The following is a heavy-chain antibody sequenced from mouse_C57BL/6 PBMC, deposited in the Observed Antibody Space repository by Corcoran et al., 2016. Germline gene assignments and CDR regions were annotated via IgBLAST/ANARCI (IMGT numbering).Heavy chain of an antibody. CDR3: AREAAYYYGSSHWYFDV. D-gene: IGHD1-1*01. Sequence: DVQLQESGPGLVKPSQSLSLTCSVTGYSITSGYYWTWIRQFPGNKLEWMGYISYDGSNNYNPSLKNRISITRDTSKNQFFLKLNSVTTEDTATYYCAREAAYYYGSSHWYFDVWGTGTTFTVSS. V-gene: IGHV3-6*01. J-gene: IGHJ1*03. CDR2: ISYDGSN. CDR1: GYSITSGYY.